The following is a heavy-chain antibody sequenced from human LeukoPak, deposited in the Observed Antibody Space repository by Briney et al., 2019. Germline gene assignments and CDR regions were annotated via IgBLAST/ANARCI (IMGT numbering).Heavy chain of an antibody. CDR2: IKEDGSQK. J-gene: IGHJ4*02. V-gene: IGHV3-7*01. Sequence: GGSLRLSCAASGFTFSTFSRSWMSWVRQAPGKGLEWVANIKEDGSQKYYVDSVKGRFTISRDNARNSLYLQMNSLRAEDTAVYYCARVGYSSGWYEGDYFDYWGQGTLVTVSS. CDR1: GFTFSTFSRSW. D-gene: IGHD6-19*01. CDR3: ARVGYSSGWYEGDYFDY.